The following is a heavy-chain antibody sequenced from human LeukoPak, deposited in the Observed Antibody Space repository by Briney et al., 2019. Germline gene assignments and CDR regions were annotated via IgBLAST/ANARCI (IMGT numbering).Heavy chain of an antibody. J-gene: IGHJ5*02. V-gene: IGHV4-34*01. CDR1: GGSFSGYY. Sequence: SETLSLTCAVYGGSFSGYYWSWIRQPPGKGLEWIGEINHSGSTNYNPSLKSRVTISVDTSKNQFSLKLSSVTAADTAVYYCARATGYSSGWYWFDPWGQGTLVTVSS. D-gene: IGHD6-19*01. CDR2: INHSGST. CDR3: ARATGYSSGWYWFDP.